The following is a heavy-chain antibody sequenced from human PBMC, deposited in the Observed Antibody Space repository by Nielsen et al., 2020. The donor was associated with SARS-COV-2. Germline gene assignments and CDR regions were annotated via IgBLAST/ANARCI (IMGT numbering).Heavy chain of an antibody. D-gene: IGHD6-13*01. CDR1: GYTFTSYG. CDR3: ARGDRGIAAAAPDY. V-gene: IGHV1-18*04. Sequence: ASVKVSCKASGYTFTSYGISWVRQAPGQGLEWMRWISAYNGNTNYAQKLQGRVTMTTDTSTSTAYMELRSLRSDDTAVYYCARGDRGIAAAAPDYWGQGTLVTVSS. CDR2: ISAYNGNT. J-gene: IGHJ4*02.